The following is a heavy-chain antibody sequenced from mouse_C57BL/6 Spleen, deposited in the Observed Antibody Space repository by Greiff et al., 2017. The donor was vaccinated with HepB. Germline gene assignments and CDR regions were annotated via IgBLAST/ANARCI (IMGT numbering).Heavy chain of an antibody. D-gene: IGHD2-12*01. CDR1: GFTFSDYY. V-gene: IGHV5-16*01. CDR3: ARGRYPYAMDY. Sequence: DVHLVESEGGLVQPGSSMKLSCTASGFTFSDYYMAWVRQVPEKGLEWVANINYDGSSTYYLDSLKSRFIISRDNAKNILYLQMSSLKSEDTATYYCARGRYPYAMDYWGQGTSVTVSS. CDR2: INYDGSST. J-gene: IGHJ4*01.